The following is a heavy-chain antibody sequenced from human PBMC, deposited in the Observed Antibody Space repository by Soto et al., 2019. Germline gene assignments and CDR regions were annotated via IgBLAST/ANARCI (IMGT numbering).Heavy chain of an antibody. CDR2: ISTFNGNT. Sequence: QVPLVQSGTEVKEPGASVKVSCKASASTFTGYTINWVRLAPGQGLEWMAWISTFNGNTKYAGNFEDRVTMTTNTSTVTAYMELTSLTFDDAAVYFCARGTVTSGRWFGPWGQGTLVSVSS. V-gene: IGHV1-18*04. CDR3: ARGTVTSGRWFGP. J-gene: IGHJ5*02. CDR1: ASTFTGYT. D-gene: IGHD4-17*01.